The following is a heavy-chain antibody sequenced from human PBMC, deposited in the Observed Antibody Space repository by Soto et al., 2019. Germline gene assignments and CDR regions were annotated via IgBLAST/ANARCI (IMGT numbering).Heavy chain of an antibody. D-gene: IGHD3-3*01. V-gene: IGHV1-18*04. CDR3: ASDPEIYDFWDGLHWFDP. Sequence: ASVKVSCTASGYTFTSYGISWVRQAPGQGLEWMGWISAYNGNTNYAQKPQGRVTMTTDTSTSTAYMELRSLRSDDTAVYYCASDPEIYDFWDGLHWFDPWGQGTLVTVSS. CDR1: GYTFTSYG. CDR2: ISAYNGNT. J-gene: IGHJ5*02.